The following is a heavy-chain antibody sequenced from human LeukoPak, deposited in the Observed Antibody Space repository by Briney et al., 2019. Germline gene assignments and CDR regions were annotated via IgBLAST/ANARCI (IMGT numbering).Heavy chain of an antibody. V-gene: IGHV4-59*11. J-gene: IGHJ3*02. CDR1: DDSFSSHY. Sequence: PSETLSLTRAVSDDSFSSHYWTWIRQPPGKGLDWIGYISYIGRTNYNPSLKSRVTISIDTSKKQFSLKPTDGSPPATAVYYCARDLVTVTKGFDIWGQGTMVSVSS. CDR3: ARDLVTVTKGFDI. CDR2: ISYIGRT. D-gene: IGHD4-17*01.